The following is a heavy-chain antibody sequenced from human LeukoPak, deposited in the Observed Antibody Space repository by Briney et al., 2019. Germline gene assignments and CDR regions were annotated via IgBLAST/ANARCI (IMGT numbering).Heavy chain of an antibody. CDR1: GFTFSSYG. Sequence: PGGSLRLSCAASGFTFSSYGMRWVRQAPGKGLEWVSIIWYDGSNKYYTDSVKGRFTISRDNSKNTLYLQMNSLRVEDTAVYYCARAVYGVQACFDFWGQGTLVTVSS. CDR3: ARAVYGVQACFDF. D-gene: IGHD4-17*01. V-gene: IGHV3-33*01. CDR2: IWYDGSNK. J-gene: IGHJ4*02.